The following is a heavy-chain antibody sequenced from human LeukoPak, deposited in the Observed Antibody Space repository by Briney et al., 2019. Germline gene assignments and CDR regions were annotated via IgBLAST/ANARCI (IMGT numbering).Heavy chain of an antibody. CDR1: GYTFTGYY. Sequence: ASVKVSCKASGYTFTGYYMHWVRQAPGQGLEWMGWINPNSGGTNYAQKFQGRVTMTRDTSISTAYMELSSLRAEDTAVYYCARAGRDYYDSSGYSPRYFDYWGQGTLVTVSS. D-gene: IGHD3-22*01. CDR2: INPNSGGT. J-gene: IGHJ4*02. CDR3: ARAGRDYYDSSGYSPRYFDY. V-gene: IGHV1-2*02.